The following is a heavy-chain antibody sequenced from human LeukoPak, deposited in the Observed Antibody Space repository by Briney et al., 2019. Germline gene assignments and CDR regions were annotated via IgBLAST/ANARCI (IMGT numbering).Heavy chain of an antibody. CDR1: GYTLTELS. J-gene: IGHJ4*02. CDR2: FDPEDGET. CDR3: AKDADGISSGPSYYFDY. V-gene: IGHV1-24*01. Sequence: ASVKVSCKVSGYTLTELSMHWVRQAPGKGLEWMGGFDPEDGETIYAQKFQGRVTMTEDTSTDTAYMELSSLRSEDTAVYYCAKDADGISSGPSYYFDYWGQGTLVTVSS. D-gene: IGHD3-22*01.